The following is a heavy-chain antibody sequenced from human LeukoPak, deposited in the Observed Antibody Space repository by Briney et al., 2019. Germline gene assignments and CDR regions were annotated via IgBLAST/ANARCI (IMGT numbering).Heavy chain of an antibody. J-gene: IGHJ4*02. D-gene: IGHD2-15*01. CDR3: ARVLWNVVVVAAIDY. V-gene: IGHV3-30*02. CDR2: IRYDGSNK. Sequence: PGGSLRLSCAASGFTFSSYGMHWVRQAPGKGLEWVAFIRYDGSNKYYADSVKGRFTISRDNSKNTLYLQMNSLRAEDTAVYYCARVLWNVVVVAAIDYWGQGTLVTVSS. CDR1: GFTFSSYG.